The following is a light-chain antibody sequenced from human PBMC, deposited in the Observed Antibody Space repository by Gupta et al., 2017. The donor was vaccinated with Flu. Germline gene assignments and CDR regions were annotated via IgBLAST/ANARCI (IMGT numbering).Light chain of an antibody. Sequence: TSNDVGNYDYVSWYQQHPGKAPKLMIYGVTKRPSGVPDRFSGSKSGNTASLAISGLQAEDEATYYCCSYAGTFTFVFGGGTKLTVL. V-gene: IGLV2-11*03. CDR3: CSYAGTFTFV. CDR1: SNDVGNYDY. J-gene: IGLJ3*02. CDR2: GVT.